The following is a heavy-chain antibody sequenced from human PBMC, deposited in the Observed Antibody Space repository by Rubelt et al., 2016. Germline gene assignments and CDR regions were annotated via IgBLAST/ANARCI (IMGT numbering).Heavy chain of an antibody. CDR2: IKSKTDGGTT. CDR1: GFTFSNAW. CDR3: TTDRYYYDSSGFPWFDP. J-gene: IGHJ5*02. D-gene: IGHD3-22*01. Sequence: SLRLSCAASGFTFSNAWMSRVRQAPGKGLEWVGRIKSKTDGGTTDYAAPVKGRFTISRDDSNNTLYLQMNSLKTEDTAVYYCTTDRYYYDSSGFPWFDPWGQGTLVTVSS. V-gene: IGHV3-15*01.